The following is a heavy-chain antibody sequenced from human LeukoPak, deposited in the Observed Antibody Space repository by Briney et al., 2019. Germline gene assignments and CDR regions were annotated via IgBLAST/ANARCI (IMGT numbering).Heavy chain of an antibody. CDR2: IKQDGSEK. CDR1: GFAFGSEA. J-gene: IGHJ4*02. Sequence: GGSLRLSCAVSGFAFGSEAMSWVRQSPARGLEWVANIKQDGSEKYYVDSVKGRFTISKDNAKNSLYLQMDSLRAEDTAVYYCARLWSASESFDYWGQGTLVTVSS. D-gene: IGHD3-3*01. V-gene: IGHV3-7*01. CDR3: ARLWSASESFDY.